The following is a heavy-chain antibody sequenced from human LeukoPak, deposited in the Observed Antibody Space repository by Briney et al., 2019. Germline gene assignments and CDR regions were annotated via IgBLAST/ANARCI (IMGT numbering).Heavy chain of an antibody. Sequence: PGGSLRLSCAASGFTFSGSAMHWVRQASGKGLEWVGRIKSKTYSYATAYAASAKGRFTISRDDSKNTAFLQMNSLKPEDTAVYYCTRLPSPCSGGRCYGFDPWGQGTLVTVSS. V-gene: IGHV3-73*01. J-gene: IGHJ5*02. D-gene: IGHD2-15*01. CDR1: GFTFSGSA. CDR2: IKSKTYSYAT. CDR3: TRLPSPCSGGRCYGFDP.